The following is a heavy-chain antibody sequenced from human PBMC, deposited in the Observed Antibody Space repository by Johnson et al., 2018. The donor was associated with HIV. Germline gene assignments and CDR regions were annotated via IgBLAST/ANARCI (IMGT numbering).Heavy chain of an antibody. V-gene: IGHV3-11*04. CDR3: TTRLNSGTYWGNYDFDV. CDR2: ISRSGSTI. J-gene: IGHJ3*01. Sequence: QVQLVESGGGLVQPGGSLRLSCAASGFTFSDDYMSWIRQAPGKGLEWVSYISRSGSTITYADSVKGRFTISRDNTKNSLYLQMNSLRAEDTAVYYCTTRLNSGTYWGNYDFDVWGQGTMVTVSS. D-gene: IGHD1-26*01. CDR1: GFTFSDDY.